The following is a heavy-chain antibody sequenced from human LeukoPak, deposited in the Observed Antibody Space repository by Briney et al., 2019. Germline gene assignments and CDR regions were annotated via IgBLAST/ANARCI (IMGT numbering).Heavy chain of an antibody. J-gene: IGHJ4*02. V-gene: IGHV3-7*05. Sequence: PGGSLRLSCAASRFTFSDSWMTWVRQTPGKGLQWVASIHQDAGEKQYLDSVRGRFTISRDNAKSSLYLQMNSLTVDDTGIYYCASSKDHYCRYWGQGTLVTVSS. CDR3: ASSKDHYCRY. CDR1: RFTFSDSW. CDR2: IHQDAGEK.